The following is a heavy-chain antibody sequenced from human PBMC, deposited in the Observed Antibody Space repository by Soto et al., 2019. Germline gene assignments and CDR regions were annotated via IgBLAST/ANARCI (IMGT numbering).Heavy chain of an antibody. CDR1: GFTFSSYS. CDR2: ISSSSSTI. D-gene: IGHD6-13*01. V-gene: IGHV3-48*02. CDR3: ARDVIAAAVGNLLDS. Sequence: PGGSLRLSCAASGFTFSSYSMNWVRQAPGKGLEWVSYISSSSSTIYYADSVKGRFTISRDNAKNSLYLQMNSLRDEDTAVYYCARDVIAAAVGNLLDSSAQGSLVIGSS. J-gene: IGHJ5*01.